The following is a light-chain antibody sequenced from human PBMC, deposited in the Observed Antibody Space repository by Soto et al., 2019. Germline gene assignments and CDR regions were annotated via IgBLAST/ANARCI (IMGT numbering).Light chain of an antibody. Sequence: QSALTQPASVSGSPGQSITIACTGTNRDVGSYNLVSWYQQRPGEAPKLIISEVRNRPSGISYRFTGSKSGNTASLTISGLQAEDEADYYCSTYTPTSTRVFGGGTKVTVL. CDR3: STYTPTSTRV. CDR1: NRDVGSYNL. J-gene: IGLJ3*02. CDR2: EVR. V-gene: IGLV2-14*01.